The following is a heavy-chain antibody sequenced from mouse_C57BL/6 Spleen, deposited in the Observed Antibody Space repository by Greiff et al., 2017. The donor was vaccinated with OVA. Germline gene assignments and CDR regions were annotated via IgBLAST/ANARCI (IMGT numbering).Heavy chain of an antibody. CDR1: GYTFTSYW. Sequence: QVQLKQPGAELVKPGASVKVSCKASGYTFTSYWMHWVKQRPGQGLEWIGRIHPSDSDTNYNQKFKGKATLTVDKSSSTAYMQLSSLTSEDSAVYYCAKGASIVNYYAMDYWGQGASVTVSS. J-gene: IGHJ4*01. D-gene: IGHD2-5*01. V-gene: IGHV1-74*01. CDR3: AKGASIVNYYAMDY. CDR2: IHPSDSDT.